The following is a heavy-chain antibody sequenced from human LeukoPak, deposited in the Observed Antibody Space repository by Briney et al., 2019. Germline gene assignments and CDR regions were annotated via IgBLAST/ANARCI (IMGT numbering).Heavy chain of an antibody. V-gene: IGHV3-23*01. D-gene: IGHD1-26*01. CDR1: GFSFSSYA. CDR2: ISGSGGNT. CDR3: AKRVGPTGQRDPLFDY. Sequence: GGSLRLSCAASGFSFSSYAMSWVRQAPGKGLEWVAHISGSGGNTYYADSVKGRFTISRDNSKNALNLQMNSLRAEDTAVYYCAKRVGPTGQRDPLFDYWGQGTLVIVSS. J-gene: IGHJ4*02.